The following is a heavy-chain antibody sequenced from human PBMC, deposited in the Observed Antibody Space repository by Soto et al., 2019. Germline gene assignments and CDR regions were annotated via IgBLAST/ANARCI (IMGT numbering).Heavy chain of an antibody. V-gene: IGHV3-30*18. Sequence: GGSLRLSCAASGFTFSSYGMHWVRQAPGKGLEWVAVISYDGSNKYYADSVKGRFTISRDNSKNTLYLQMNSLRAEDTAVYYCAKDSRPGITIFGVVIAHGMDVWGQGTTVTVSS. CDR3: AKDSRPGITIFGVVIAHGMDV. CDR1: GFTFSSYG. J-gene: IGHJ6*02. D-gene: IGHD3-3*01. CDR2: ISYDGSNK.